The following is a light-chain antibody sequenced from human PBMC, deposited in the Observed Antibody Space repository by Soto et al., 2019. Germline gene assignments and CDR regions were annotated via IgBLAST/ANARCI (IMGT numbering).Light chain of an antibody. CDR2: GSS. CDR3: QQSNNWPYT. J-gene: IGKJ2*01. V-gene: IGKV3-15*01. Sequence: EIVMTQSPATLSVSPGERATLSCMASQSVSSNLAWYQQKPGQAPRLLFYGSSTRATGVPARFTGSGSGTDFTLTISSLQSEDFAVYYCQQSNNWPYTFGQGTKLEIK. CDR1: QSVSSN.